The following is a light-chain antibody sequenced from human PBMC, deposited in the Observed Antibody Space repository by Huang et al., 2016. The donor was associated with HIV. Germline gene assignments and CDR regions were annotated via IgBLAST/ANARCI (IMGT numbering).Light chain of an antibody. CDR2: AAS. V-gene: IGKV1-NL1*01. CDR1: QGISNS. Sequence: DVQMTQSPSSLSASVGDRVTITFRASQGISNSLAWYQQKAGNAPKLLLVAASRLQRGGPSRFSGIGSGTGYTLTINSLQPEDFAIYYCQQYYSIPYTFGQGTKLEIK. J-gene: IGKJ2*01. CDR3: QQYYSIPYT.